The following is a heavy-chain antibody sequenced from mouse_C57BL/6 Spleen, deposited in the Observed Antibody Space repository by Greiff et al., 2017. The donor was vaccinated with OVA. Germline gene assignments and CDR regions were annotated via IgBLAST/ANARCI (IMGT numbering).Heavy chain of an antibody. J-gene: IGHJ3*01. V-gene: IGHV1-81*01. D-gene: IGHD1-1*01. CDR1: GYTFTSYG. CDR2: IYPRSGNT. CDR3: AREYDGSSYWFAY. Sequence: QVQLQQSGAELARPGASVKLSCKASGYTFTSYGISWVKQRTGQGLEWIGEIYPRSGNTYHNEKFKGKATLTADKSSSTAYMELRSLTSEDYAVYFSAREYDGSSYWFAYWGQGTLVTVSA.